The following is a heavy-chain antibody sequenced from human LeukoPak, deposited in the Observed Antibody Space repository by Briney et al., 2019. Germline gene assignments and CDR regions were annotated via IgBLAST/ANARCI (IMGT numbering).Heavy chain of an antibody. D-gene: IGHD5-24*01. V-gene: IGHV3-30*03. CDR1: GFTFSSYG. CDR3: ARLGNEDGLPRIFDY. J-gene: IGHJ4*02. Sequence: GGSLRLSCAASGFTFSSYGMHWVRQAPGKGLEWVAIISYNGSNKYYTDSVKGRFTISRDNSKNTLYLQMNSLRAEDTAVYYCARLGNEDGLPRIFDYWGQGTLVTVSS. CDR2: ISYNGSNK.